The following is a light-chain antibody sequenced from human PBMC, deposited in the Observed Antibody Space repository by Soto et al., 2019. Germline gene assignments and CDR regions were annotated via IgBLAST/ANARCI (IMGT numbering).Light chain of an antibody. V-gene: IGKV3-20*01. CDR2: QTS. J-gene: IGKJ5*01. Sequence: ELVFTQSPATLSSFPGDRVTLSCRASQYINTRLAWYQHRPGQAPRLLIYQTSSRATGIQDRFSGSGSGTDFTLTIRRLEPEELAVYYCKQYGSSPITFGQGTRLEIK. CDR3: KQYGSSPIT. CDR1: QYINTR.